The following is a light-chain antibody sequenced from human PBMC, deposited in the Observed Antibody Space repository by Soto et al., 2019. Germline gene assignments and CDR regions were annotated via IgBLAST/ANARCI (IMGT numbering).Light chain of an antibody. J-gene: IGKJ1*01. CDR3: QQRLNWPPG. CDR2: DAS. Sequence: EIFLTQSPDTLSLSPGERATLSCRASQSVTNYIAWYQQRPGQAPRLLIYDASNRATGVPARFSGSGSGTDFTLTISDLEPADFGLYYCQQRLNWPPGFGQGTKVEI. V-gene: IGKV3-11*01. CDR1: QSVTNY.